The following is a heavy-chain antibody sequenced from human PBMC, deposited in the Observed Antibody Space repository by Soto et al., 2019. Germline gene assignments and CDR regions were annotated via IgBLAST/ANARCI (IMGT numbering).Heavy chain of an antibody. CDR1: GFTFSSYA. V-gene: IGHV3-23*01. CDR3: AKSGELSDYFDY. D-gene: IGHD3-16*02. CDR2: ISGSGGST. Sequence: GSLRLSCAASGFTFSSYAMSWVRQDPGKGLEWVSAISGSGGSTYYADSVKGRFTISRDNSKNTLYLQMNSLKAEDTAVYYCAKSGELSDYFDYWGQGTLVTVSS. J-gene: IGHJ4*02.